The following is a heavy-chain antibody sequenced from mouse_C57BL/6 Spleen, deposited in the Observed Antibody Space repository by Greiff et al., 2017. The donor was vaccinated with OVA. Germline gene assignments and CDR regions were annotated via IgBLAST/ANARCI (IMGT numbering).Heavy chain of an antibody. CDR2: IYPGDGDT. D-gene: IGHD3-3*01. CDR1: GYAFSSSW. J-gene: IGHJ1*03. CDR3: ARSGTGWYFDV. V-gene: IGHV1-82*01. Sequence: VQLQQSGPELVKPGASVKISCKASGYAFSSSWMNWVKQRPGKGLEWIGRIYPGDGDTNYNGKFKGKATLTADKSSSTADMQLSSLTSEDSAVYFCARSGTGWYFDVWGTGTTVTVSS.